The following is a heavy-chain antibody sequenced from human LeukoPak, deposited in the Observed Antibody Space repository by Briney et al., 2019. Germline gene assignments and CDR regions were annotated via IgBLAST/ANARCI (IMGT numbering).Heavy chain of an antibody. CDR1: GGTFSSYA. CDR2: IIPIFGTA. D-gene: IGHD3-10*01. J-gene: IGHJ4*02. Sequence: SVTVSCKASGGTFSSYAISWVRQAPGQGLEWMGGIIPIFGTANYAQKFQGRVTITADESTGTAYMELSSLRSEDTAVYYCARDLGSGGAFDYWGQGALVTVSS. CDR3: ARDLGSGGAFDY. V-gene: IGHV1-69*13.